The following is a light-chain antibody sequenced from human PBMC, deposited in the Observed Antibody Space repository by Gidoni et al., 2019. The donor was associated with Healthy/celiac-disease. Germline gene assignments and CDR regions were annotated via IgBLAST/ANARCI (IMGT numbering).Light chain of an antibody. CDR3: CSYAGSYSIYV. CDR2: YFS. CDR1: SSDVGGYNY. J-gene: IGLJ1*01. V-gene: IGLV2-11*01. Sequence: QSALTQPRSVSGSPVRSVTIPFTGSSSDVGGYNYVSLYQHHPGKDPTLMIYYFSKRPSVVPDRFSGAKYGNTASLTISWLQDEDEADYYCCSYAGSYSIYVFGTGTKVTVL.